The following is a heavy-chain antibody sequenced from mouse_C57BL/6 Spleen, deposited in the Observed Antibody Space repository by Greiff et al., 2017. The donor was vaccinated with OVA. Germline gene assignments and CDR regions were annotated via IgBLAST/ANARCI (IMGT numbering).Heavy chain of an antibody. CDR1: GFNIKDYY. CDR2: IDPEDDET. Sequence: VQLQQSGAELVKPGASVKLSCTASGFNIKDYYMHWVKQRTEQGLEWIGRIDPEDDETKYAPKFQGKATITADTSSNTAYLQLSSLTSEDTAVYYCAVEETTTADYWGQGTTLTVSS. V-gene: IGHV14-2*01. J-gene: IGHJ2*01. D-gene: IGHD1-2*01. CDR3: AVEETTTADY.